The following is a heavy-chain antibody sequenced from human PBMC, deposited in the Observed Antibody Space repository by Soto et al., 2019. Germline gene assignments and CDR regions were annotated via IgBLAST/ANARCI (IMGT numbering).Heavy chain of an antibody. CDR1: GFTVISNY. D-gene: IGHD6-19*01. J-gene: IGHJ4*02. Sequence: GGSLRLSCAASGFTVISNYMSWVRQAPGKGLEWVSVIYSGGSTYYADSVKGRFTISRDNSKNTLYLQMNSLRAEDTAVYYCARDNGAVAGFDYWGQGTLVTVSS. V-gene: IGHV3-53*01. CDR3: ARDNGAVAGFDY. CDR2: IYSGGST.